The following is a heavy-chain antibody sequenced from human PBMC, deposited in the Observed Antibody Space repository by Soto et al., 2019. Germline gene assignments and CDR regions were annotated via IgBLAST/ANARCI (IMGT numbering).Heavy chain of an antibody. Sequence: GGSLRLSCAASGFTFSSYGMHWVRQAPGKGLEWVAVISYDGSNKYYADSVKGRFTISRDNSKNTLYLQMNSLRAEDTAVYYLAKVRWIMVLLPAAALRIVMDFWGQGTTVTVSS. J-gene: IGHJ6*02. CDR1: GFTFSSYG. D-gene: IGHD2-2*01. CDR3: AKVRWIMVLLPAAALRIVMDF. V-gene: IGHV3-30*18. CDR2: ISYDGSNK.